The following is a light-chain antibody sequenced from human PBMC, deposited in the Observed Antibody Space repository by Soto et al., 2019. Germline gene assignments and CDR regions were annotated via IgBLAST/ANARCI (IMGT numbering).Light chain of an antibody. J-gene: IGLJ1*01. CDR1: SSNIGSGT. Sequence: QSVLTQPPSASGTPGQRVTISCSGSSSNIGSGTVNWYQQLPGTAPKLLIYNNNQWPSGVPDRFSGSKSGTSASLAISGLQSEDEADYYCAAWDVSLNGLYVFGTGTSSPS. CDR3: AAWDVSLNGLYV. CDR2: NNN. V-gene: IGLV1-44*01.